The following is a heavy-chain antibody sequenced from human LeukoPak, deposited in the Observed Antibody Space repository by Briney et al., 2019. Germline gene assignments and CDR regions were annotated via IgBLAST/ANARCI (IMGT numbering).Heavy chain of an antibody. CDR2: IYHSGAA. V-gene: IGHV4-30-4*07. CDR3: VRGVGGEYFYFDR. Sequence: SSETLSLTCGVSGDSISSDGHSWSWIRQPPGKGLEWVGYIYHSGAAYHNPSLKSRLALSVDTSNNQFSLRLRSVTAADTAVYYCVRGVGGEYFYFDRWGQGALVTVSA. J-gene: IGHJ4*02. CDR1: GDSISSDGHS. D-gene: IGHD1-26*01.